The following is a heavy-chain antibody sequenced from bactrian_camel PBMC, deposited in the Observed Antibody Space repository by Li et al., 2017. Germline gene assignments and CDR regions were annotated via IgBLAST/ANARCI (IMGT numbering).Heavy chain of an antibody. Sequence: DVQLVESGGGSVQTGGSLRLSCAPSGLSVRDFSMAWFRQSPGKEREGVAAIRRDDLTAYTDSVKGRFTISKDNAGNSPFLHMTNLKPEDTAMYYCAASASFILTPRFYRFESSDYPYRGQGTQVTVS. CDR3: AASASFILTPRFYRFESSDYPY. CDR2: IRRDDLT. V-gene: IGHV3S67*01. CDR1: GLSVRDFS. D-gene: IGHD4*01. J-gene: IGHJ4*01.